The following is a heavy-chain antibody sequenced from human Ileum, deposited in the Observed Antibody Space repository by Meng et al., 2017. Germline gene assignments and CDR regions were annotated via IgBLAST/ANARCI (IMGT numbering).Heavy chain of an antibody. Sequence: QLLESGGGLVQPGGSLRLYCTGSGFTFADYAINWVRQAPGKGLEWVSAISGNGAAKLYADSAKGRFTISRDNSKNSIYMEMYTLRVEDTAIYYCARWTYHYDFWGQGTLVTVSS. CDR1: GFTFADYA. V-gene: IGHV3-23*01. D-gene: IGHD2-2*02. J-gene: IGHJ4*02. CDR2: ISGNGAAK. CDR3: ARWTYHYDF.